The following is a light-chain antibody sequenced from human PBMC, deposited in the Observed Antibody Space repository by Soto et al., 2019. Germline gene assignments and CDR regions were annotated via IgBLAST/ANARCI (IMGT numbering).Light chain of an antibody. CDR3: QQYYSYPFT. CDR2: AAS. V-gene: IGKV1-8*01. Sequence: AIRMTQSPSSFSASTGDRVTITCRASQGISSDLAWYQQKPGKAPKLLIYAASTLQSGVPSRFSGSGSGTDFTLTISCLQSEDFATYYFQQYYSYPFTFGPGTKVDIK. J-gene: IGKJ3*01. CDR1: QGISSD.